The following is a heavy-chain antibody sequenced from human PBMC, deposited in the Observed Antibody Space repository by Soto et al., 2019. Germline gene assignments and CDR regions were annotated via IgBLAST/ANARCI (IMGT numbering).Heavy chain of an antibody. V-gene: IGHV1-69*01. Sequence: QVQLVQSGAEVKKPGSSVKVTCKASGGTFSSYSINWVRQAPGQGLEWMGEIIPFFGTANYAHKFQGRVTITADESTSTAYMELSSLRSEDTPVYYCARDGGSHSGGIDYWGQGTVVTVSS. D-gene: IGHD1-26*01. J-gene: IGHJ4*02. CDR3: ARDGGSHSGGIDY. CDR1: GGTFSSYS. CDR2: IIPFFGTA.